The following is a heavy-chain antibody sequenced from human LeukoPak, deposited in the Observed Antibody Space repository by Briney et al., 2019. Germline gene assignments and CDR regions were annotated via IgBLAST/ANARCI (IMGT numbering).Heavy chain of an antibody. J-gene: IGHJ4*02. CDR1: GFTFSSYS. V-gene: IGHV3-21*01. CDR3: ARDRGTYYYDSSGSN. Sequence: GGSLRLSCAASGFTFSSYSMNWVRQAPGKGLEWVSSIRSSSSYTYYTDSVKGRSTISRTNAKNSSYLQMNSLRAEDTAVYYCARDRGTYYYDSSGSNWGQGTLVTVSS. CDR2: IRSSSSYT. D-gene: IGHD3-22*01.